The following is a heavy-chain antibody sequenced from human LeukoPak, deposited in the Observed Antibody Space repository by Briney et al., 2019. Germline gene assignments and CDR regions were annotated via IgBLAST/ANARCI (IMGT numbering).Heavy chain of an antibody. CDR1: GFTFSSYA. V-gene: IGHV3-23*01. J-gene: IGHJ4*02. CDR3: ANAPFGVAGHFDY. CDR2: ISGSGGST. D-gene: IGHD3-3*01. Sequence: GGSLRLSCAASGFTFSSYAMSWVGQAPGKGRDGVRGISGSGGSTYYADSVKGRLTISRDNSKNTLYLQMNSLRAEDTAVYYCANAPFGVAGHFDYWGQGTLVTVSS.